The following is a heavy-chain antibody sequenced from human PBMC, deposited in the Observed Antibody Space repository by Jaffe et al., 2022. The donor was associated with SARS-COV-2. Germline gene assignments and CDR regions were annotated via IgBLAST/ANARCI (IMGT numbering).Heavy chain of an antibody. J-gene: IGHJ5*02. D-gene: IGHD5-18*01. CDR2: IVVGSGDT. CDR1: GFTFINSA. V-gene: IGHV1-58*03. Sequence: QMQLVQSGPEVKKPGTSVKVSCKTSGFTFINSAVQWVRQARGQGLEWIGWIVVGSGDTNVADHLRPRVTFTSDVSTSTAYMELRGLRSEDTAVYYCASREEYSYSRFGHWGQGTLVTVSS. CDR3: ASREEYSYSRFGH.